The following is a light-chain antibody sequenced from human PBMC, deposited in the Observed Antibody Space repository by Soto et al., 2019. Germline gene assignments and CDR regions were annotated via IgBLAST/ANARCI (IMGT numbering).Light chain of an antibody. CDR2: WAS. V-gene: IGKV4-1*01. CDR3: QQYYTSPDT. CDR1: QRVLFRSDNKNY. Sequence: DIVMTQSPDSLAVSLGERATINCKSSQRVLFRSDNKNYLAWYQQRSGQPPKLLIYWASTRESGVPDRFSGSGSGTDFTLAISSMQAEDVAVYYCQQYYTSPDTFGQGTKLEIK. J-gene: IGKJ2*01.